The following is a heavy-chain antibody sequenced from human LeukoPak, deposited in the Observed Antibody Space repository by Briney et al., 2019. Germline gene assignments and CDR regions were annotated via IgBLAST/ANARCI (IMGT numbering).Heavy chain of an antibody. CDR1: SGSISGSYY. CDR3: ARGKQKAVDY. CDR2: IYASGST. Sequence: SETLSLTCTVSSGSISGSYYWSWIRQPAGKGLEWIGRIYASGSTNYDPSLKSRVTISVDKSNNQFSLMVTSVTAADTAVYYCARGKQKAVDYWGQGILVTVYS. D-gene: IGHD6-13*01. J-gene: IGHJ4*02. V-gene: IGHV4-4*07.